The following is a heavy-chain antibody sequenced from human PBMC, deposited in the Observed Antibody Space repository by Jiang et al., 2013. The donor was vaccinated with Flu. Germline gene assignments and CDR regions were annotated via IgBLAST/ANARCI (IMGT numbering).Heavy chain of an antibody. CDR1: GYIFTNYW. J-gene: IGHJ4*02. CDR3: ARHGVDYTDYADY. CDR2: IFGGESET. D-gene: IGHD3-3*01. V-gene: IGHV5-51*06. Sequence: GAEVKKPGESLKISCEGSGYIFTNYWIGWVRQMPGKGLEWIGVIFGGESETKYSPSFQGQVTISADNSINTAYLEWNYLQASDSGIYYCARHGVDYTDYADYWGQGTLVTVSS.